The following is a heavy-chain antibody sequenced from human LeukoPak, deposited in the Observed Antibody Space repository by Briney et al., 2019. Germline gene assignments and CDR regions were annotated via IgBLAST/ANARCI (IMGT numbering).Heavy chain of an antibody. CDR3: LGGKPHYFDY. CDR1: GGSISSSTYY. CDR2: MYYIGST. Sequence: PSETLSLTCTVSGGSISSSTYYWGWIRQPPGKGLEWIASMYYIGSTYYNPSLKSRVTISQDTSKNQFSLKLDSVTAADTAVYYCLGGKPHYFDYWGQGTLVTVSS. J-gene: IGHJ4*02. V-gene: IGHV4-39*07. D-gene: IGHD4-23*01.